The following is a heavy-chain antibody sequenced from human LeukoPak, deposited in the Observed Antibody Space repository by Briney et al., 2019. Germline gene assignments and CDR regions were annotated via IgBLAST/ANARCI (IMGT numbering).Heavy chain of an antibody. CDR1: GFTFSSYW. Sequence: GGSLRLSCAASGFTFSSYWMSWVRQAPGKGLEWVANIKQDGSEKYYVDSVKGRFTISRDNAKNSLYLQMNSLRAEDTAAYYCARDQSNMYSSSWQFDYWGQGTLVTVSS. J-gene: IGHJ4*02. V-gene: IGHV3-7*01. D-gene: IGHD6-13*01. CDR3: ARDQSNMYSSSWQFDY. CDR2: IKQDGSEK.